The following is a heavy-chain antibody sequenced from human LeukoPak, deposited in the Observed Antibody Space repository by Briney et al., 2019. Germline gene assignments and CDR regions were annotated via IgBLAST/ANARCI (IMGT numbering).Heavy chain of an antibody. Sequence: GGSLRLSCAASGFTFSNYAMNWVRQAPEKGLEWVSTIHGGGDITYYADSVKGRFTISRDNPRNTLYLQMNSLRAEDTAVYYCAKGGSGVVVPAAIYWGQGTLVTVSS. J-gene: IGHJ4*02. D-gene: IGHD2-2*02. CDR2: IHGGGDIT. CDR1: GFTFSNYA. CDR3: AKGGSGVVVPAAIY. V-gene: IGHV3-23*01.